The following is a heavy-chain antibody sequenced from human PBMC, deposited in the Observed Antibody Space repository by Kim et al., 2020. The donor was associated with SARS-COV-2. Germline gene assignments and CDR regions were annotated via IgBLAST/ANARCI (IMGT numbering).Heavy chain of an antibody. CDR3: ARRRDHDY. CDR1: GYTFTSWR. CDR2: INVDGSEK. Sequence: LSLTCVASGYTFTSWRMSWVRQAPGKGLEWVANINVDGSEKFYVDSVKGRFTVSRDNAKNSVFLQMNSLRAEDTAVYYCARRRDHDYWGQGILVTVSS. V-gene: IGHV3-7*01. J-gene: IGHJ4*02.